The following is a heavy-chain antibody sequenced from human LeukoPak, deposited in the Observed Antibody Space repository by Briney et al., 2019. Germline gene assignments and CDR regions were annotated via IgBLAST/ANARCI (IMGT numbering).Heavy chain of an antibody. J-gene: IGHJ5*02. CDR1: GYTFTSYY. CDR3: AREIGPRVTMVRGVRRFDP. V-gene: IGHV1-46*01. CDR2: INPSGGST. Sequence: ASVKVSCKASGYTFTSYYMHWVRQAPGQGLEWMGIINPSGGSTSYAQKFQGRVTMTRDTSTSTVYMELSSLRSEDTAVYYCAREIGPRVTMVRGVRRFDPWGQGTLVTVSS. D-gene: IGHD3-10*01.